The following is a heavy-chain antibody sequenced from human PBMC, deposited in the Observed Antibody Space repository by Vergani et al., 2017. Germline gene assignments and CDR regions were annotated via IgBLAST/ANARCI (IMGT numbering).Heavy chain of an antibody. CDR1: GFTFSSYA. CDR3: AKGLSYSSSPWDY. V-gene: IGHV3-23*01. D-gene: IGHD6-6*01. J-gene: IGHJ4*02. CDR2: ISGSGGST. Sequence: EVQLLESGGGLVQPGGSLRLSCAASGFTFSSYAMSWVRQAPGKGLEWVSAISGSGGSTYYADSVKGRFTISRDNSKKTLYLQMNSLRAEDTAVYYCAKGLSYSSSPWDYWGQGTLVTVSS.